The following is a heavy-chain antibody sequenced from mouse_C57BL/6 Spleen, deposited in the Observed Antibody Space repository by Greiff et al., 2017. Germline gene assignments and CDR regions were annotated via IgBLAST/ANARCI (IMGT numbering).Heavy chain of an antibody. Sequence: EVQLVESGGGLVQPKGSLKLSCAASGFTFNTYAMHWVRQAPGKGLEWVARIRRKSSNYATYYADSVQDRFTISRDDSQSMLYLQMNNLKAEDTAMYYCVRDRVSPYYGSSPTWYFDVWGTGTTVTVSS. V-gene: IGHV10-3*01. CDR3: VRDRVSPYYGSSPTWYFDV. CDR1: GFTFNTYA. CDR2: IRRKSSNYAT. J-gene: IGHJ1*03. D-gene: IGHD1-1*01.